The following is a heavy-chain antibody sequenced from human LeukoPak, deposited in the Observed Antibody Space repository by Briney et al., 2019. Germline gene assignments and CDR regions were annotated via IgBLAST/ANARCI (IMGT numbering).Heavy chain of an antibody. CDR2: INHSGST. J-gene: IGHJ4*02. Sequence: SETLSLTCAVYGGSFSGYYWSWIRQPPGKGLEWIGEINHSGSTNYNPSLKSRVTISVDTSKNQFSLKLSSVTAADTAVYYCARGTSYGDLVYDYWGQGTLVTVSS. CDR1: GGSFSGYY. CDR3: ARGTSYGDLVYDY. V-gene: IGHV4-34*01. D-gene: IGHD4-17*01.